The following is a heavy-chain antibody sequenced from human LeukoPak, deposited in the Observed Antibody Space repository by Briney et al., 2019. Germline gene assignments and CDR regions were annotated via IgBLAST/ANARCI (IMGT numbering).Heavy chain of an antibody. CDR1: GGSISSSSYY. CDR3: ARGSYYYGLGSYSWFDP. CDR2: IFYSGNT. V-gene: IGHV4-39*02. D-gene: IGHD3-10*01. Sequence: PSETLSLTCTVSGGSISSSSYYWGWIRQPPGKGLEWIGSIFYSGNTYYSASLKSRVTISVDTSKNQFSLKLSSVTAADTAVYYCARGSYYYGLGSYSWFDPWGQGTLVTVSS. J-gene: IGHJ5*02.